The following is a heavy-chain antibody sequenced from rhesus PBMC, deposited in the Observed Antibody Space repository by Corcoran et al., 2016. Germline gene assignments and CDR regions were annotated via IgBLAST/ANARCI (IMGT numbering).Heavy chain of an antibody. CDR2: IYGNSARP. D-gene: IGHD5-24*01. CDR3: ARIYTVGTALFDY. V-gene: IGHV4-143*01. CDR1: GGSISGYYY. Sequence: QVQLQESGPGLVKPSETLSLTCTVSGGSISGYYYWSWIRQPPGKGLEWIGGIYGNSARPYYNPSLESRVTISKDTSKNQFSLKLSSVTAADTAVYYCARIYTVGTALFDYWGQGVLVTVSS. J-gene: IGHJ4*01.